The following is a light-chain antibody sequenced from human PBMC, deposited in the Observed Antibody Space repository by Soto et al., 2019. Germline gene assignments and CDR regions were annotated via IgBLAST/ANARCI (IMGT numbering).Light chain of an antibody. V-gene: IGLV2-11*01. CDR1: SDDVGVYNY. CDR2: DVS. Sequence: QSALTQPRSVSGSPGQSVTISCTGTSDDVGVYNYVSWYQQHPGKAPKLIIYDVSKRPSGVPDRFSGSKSGNTASLTISGLQAEDEAAYYRCSYAGGPYVFGTGTKVTVL. J-gene: IGLJ1*01. CDR3: CSYAGGPYV.